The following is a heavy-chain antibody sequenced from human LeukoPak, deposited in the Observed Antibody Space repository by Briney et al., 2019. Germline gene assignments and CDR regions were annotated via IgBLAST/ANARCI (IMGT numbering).Heavy chain of an antibody. D-gene: IGHD3-10*01. J-gene: IGHJ4*02. Sequence: GASVKVSCKASGYTFTIFGISWVRQAPGQGLEWMGWISAENGYTNYAQKFQGRVTMTTDTSTSTAYMELRSLRSDDTAVYFCARDVGVSMVRGVSDFWGQGTLVTVSS. CDR3: ARDVGVSMVRGVSDF. V-gene: IGHV1-18*01. CDR1: GYTFTIFG. CDR2: ISAENGYT.